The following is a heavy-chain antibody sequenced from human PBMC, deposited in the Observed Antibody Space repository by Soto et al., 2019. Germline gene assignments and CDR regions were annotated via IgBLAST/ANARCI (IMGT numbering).Heavy chain of an antibody. CDR2: ISAYNGNI. J-gene: IGHJ6*02. V-gene: IGHV1-18*04. CDR1: GYTFTSYG. D-gene: IGHD3-3*01. CDR3: ARALMYYDFWSGYKYYYGMDV. Sequence: ASVKVSCKASGYTFTSYGISWVRQAPGQGLEWMGWISAYNGNINYAQKLQGRVTMTTDTSTSTAYMELRSLRSDDTAVYYCARALMYYDFWSGYKYYYGMDVWGQGTTVTVSS.